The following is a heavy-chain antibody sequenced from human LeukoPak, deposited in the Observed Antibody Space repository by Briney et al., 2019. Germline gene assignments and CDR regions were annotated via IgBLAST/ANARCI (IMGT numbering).Heavy chain of an antibody. D-gene: IGHD6-19*01. J-gene: IGHJ4*02. CDR2: IYTSGST. V-gene: IGHV4-61*02. CDR3: EAVAATFDY. Sequence: PSQTLSLTCTVSGGSISSGSYYWSWIRQPAGKGLEWIGRIYTSGSTNYNPSLKSRVTISVDTSKNQFSLKLSSVTAADTAVYYCEAVAATFDYWGQGTLVTVSS. CDR1: GGSISSGSYY.